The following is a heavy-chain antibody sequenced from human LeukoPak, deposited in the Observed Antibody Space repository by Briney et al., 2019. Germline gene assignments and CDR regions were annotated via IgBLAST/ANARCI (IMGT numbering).Heavy chain of an antibody. CDR3: ASVDRYCSGGSCVFDC. Sequence: PGGSLRLSCAASGSTFSSYEMNWVRQAQGKGMEWVSYISISGNNIYYADSVKGRFTISRDNAKNSLYLQMSSLRAEDTAVYRRASVDRYCSGGSCVFDCWGQGTLVTVSS. J-gene: IGHJ4*02. CDR1: GSTFSSYE. CDR2: ISISGNNI. D-gene: IGHD2-15*01. V-gene: IGHV3-48*03.